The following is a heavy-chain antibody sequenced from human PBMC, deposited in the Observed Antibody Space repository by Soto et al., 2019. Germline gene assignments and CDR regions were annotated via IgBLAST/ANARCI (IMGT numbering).Heavy chain of an antibody. CDR2: IYFLGNT. J-gene: IGHJ3*02. D-gene: IGHD3-22*01. V-gene: IGHV4-31*03. Sequence: SETLSLTCSVSGDSISRIDYYWTWVRRHPENGLEWIGNIYFLGNTYYSPSLESRLTISVDTSKNQFSLKLTSVTAADTAVYYCAREGGSYDSGGYLIRGAFDIWGQGTMVTV. CDR3: AREGGSYDSGGYLIRGAFDI. CDR1: GDSISRIDYY.